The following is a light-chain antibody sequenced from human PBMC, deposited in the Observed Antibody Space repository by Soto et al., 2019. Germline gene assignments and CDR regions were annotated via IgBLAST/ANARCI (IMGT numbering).Light chain of an antibody. J-gene: IGLJ2*01. Sequence: QSALTQPASVSGSPGQSITISCTGTSSDVGGYEYVSWYQQHAGKAPKLLIYEVSNRPSGVSNRFSGSKSANTASLTISGLQAEDEADYYCSSYTSSSTLVFGGGTKVTVL. CDR3: SSYTSSSTLV. V-gene: IGLV2-14*01. CDR1: SSDVGGYEY. CDR2: EVS.